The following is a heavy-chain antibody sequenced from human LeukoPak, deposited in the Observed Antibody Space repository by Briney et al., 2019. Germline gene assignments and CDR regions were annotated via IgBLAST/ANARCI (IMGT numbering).Heavy chain of an antibody. J-gene: IGHJ5*02. CDR3: AKSRSQFWSGYSYWFDP. Sequence: GGSLRLSCAASGFTFSSYAMSWVRQAPGKGLEWVSAISGSGGSTYYADSVKGRFTISRDNSKNTLYLQMNSLRAEDTAVYYCAKSRSQFWSGYSYWFDPWGQGTLVTVSS. V-gene: IGHV3-23*01. D-gene: IGHD3-3*01. CDR1: GFTFSSYA. CDR2: ISGSGGST.